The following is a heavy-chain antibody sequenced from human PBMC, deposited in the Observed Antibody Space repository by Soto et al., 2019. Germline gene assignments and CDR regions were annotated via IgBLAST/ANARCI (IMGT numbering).Heavy chain of an antibody. CDR2: IYYSGST. CDR1: GGSISSSSYY. D-gene: IGHD1-1*01. CDR3: ARLGGTTRNGWFDP. J-gene: IGHJ5*02. Sequence: QLQLQESGPGLVKPSENLSLTCTVSGGSISSSSYYWGWIRQPPGKGLEWIGSIYYSGSTYYNPSLKSRVTISVDTSKNQFSLKLSSVTAADTAVYYCARLGGTTRNGWFDPWGQGTLVTVSS. V-gene: IGHV4-39*01.